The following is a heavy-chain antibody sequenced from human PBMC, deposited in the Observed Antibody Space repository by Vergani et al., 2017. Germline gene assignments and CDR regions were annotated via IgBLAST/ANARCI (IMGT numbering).Heavy chain of an antibody. D-gene: IGHD2-15*01. V-gene: IGHV4-34*01. CDR3: ARVGTLLPNWFDP. CDR1: GFTVSSNY. Sequence: VQLVESGGGLIQPGGSLRLSCAASGFTVSSNYMSWVRQAPGKGLEWIGEINHSGSTNYNPSLKSRVTISVDTSKNQFSLKLSAVTAADTAVYYCARVGTLLPNWFDPWGQGTLVTVSS. CDR2: INHSGST. J-gene: IGHJ5*02.